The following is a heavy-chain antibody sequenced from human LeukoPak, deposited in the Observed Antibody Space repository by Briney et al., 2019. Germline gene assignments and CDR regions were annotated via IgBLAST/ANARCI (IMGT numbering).Heavy chain of an antibody. Sequence: ASVKVSCKASGYTFTNYTLNWVRQAPGQGLEWMGNIDTTTGNPRYAQDFTGRFVFSLDTSVSTAYLQITSLKADDTAAYYCVRGTPTPGMDYWGQGTQVTVSS. CDR3: VRGTPTPGMDY. J-gene: IGHJ4*02. CDR2: IDTTTGNP. CDR1: GYTFTNYT. V-gene: IGHV7-4-1*02. D-gene: IGHD3-10*01.